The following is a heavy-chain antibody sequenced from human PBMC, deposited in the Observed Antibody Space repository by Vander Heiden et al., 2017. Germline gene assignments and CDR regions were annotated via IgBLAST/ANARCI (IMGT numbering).Heavy chain of an antibody. CDR1: GYTFPGYY. Sequence: QVQLVPSGAEVKKPGASGKVSCKASGYTFPGYYMHCVRQAPGQGLEWMGWINPNSGGTNYAQKFQGRVTMTRDTSISTAYMELSRLRSDDTAVYYCAWSKVWYYDFWSLGGWGQGTLVTVSS. D-gene: IGHD3-3*01. CDR3: AWSKVWYYDFWSLGG. J-gene: IGHJ4*02. V-gene: IGHV1-2*02. CDR2: INPNSGGT.